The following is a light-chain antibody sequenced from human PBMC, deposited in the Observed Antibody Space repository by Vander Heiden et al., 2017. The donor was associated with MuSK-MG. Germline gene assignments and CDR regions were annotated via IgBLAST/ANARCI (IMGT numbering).Light chain of an antibody. Sequence: VLAQRPAPAGSPGQRVTYSSSRRSSNSGSNSVNCYQQLPGPAPHLLIFCNNQRPSGVPALFSGSNSGTSASLATSSLPAEADAAYYCAAWHATLIGWVFGGGTKLTVL. J-gene: IGLJ3*02. CDR3: AAWHATLIGWV. CDR1: SSNSGSNS. V-gene: IGLV1-44*01. CDR2: CNN.